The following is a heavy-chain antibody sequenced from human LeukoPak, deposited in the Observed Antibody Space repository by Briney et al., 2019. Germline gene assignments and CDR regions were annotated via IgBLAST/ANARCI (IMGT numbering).Heavy chain of an antibody. CDR2: IYYTGNT. Sequence: SETLSLTCTVSGVSISSSYSYWGWIRDPPGMRLEWIGSIYYTGNTYYNASLKSQVSISIDTSKNQFSLKLTSVTAADTAVYYCARQTGSGLFILPGGQGTLVTVSS. CDR1: GVSISSSYSY. V-gene: IGHV4-39*01. J-gene: IGHJ4*02. CDR3: ARQTGSGLFILP. D-gene: IGHD3/OR15-3a*01.